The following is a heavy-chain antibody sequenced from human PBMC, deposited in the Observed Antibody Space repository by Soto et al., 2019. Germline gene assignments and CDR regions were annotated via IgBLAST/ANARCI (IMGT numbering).Heavy chain of an antibody. CDR2: IYYSGST. D-gene: IGHD6-19*01. J-gene: IGHJ6*02. Sequence: QVQLQESGPGLVKPSETLSLTCTVSGGSISSYYWSWIRQPPGKGLEWIGYIYYSGSTNYNPSLKSRVTISVDTSQNQFSLTLSSVTAADTAVDYCARRNSSGWGYYYYGMDVWGQGTTVTVSS. CDR3: ARRNSSGWGYYYYGMDV. CDR1: GGSISSYY. V-gene: IGHV4-59*08.